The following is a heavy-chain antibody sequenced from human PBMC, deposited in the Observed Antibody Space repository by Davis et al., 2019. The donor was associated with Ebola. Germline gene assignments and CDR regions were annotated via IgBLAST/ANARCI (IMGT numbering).Heavy chain of an antibody. V-gene: IGHV4-34*01. CDR3: ARERNRYDYYFDY. J-gene: IGHJ4*02. CDR1: GGSFSGYY. Sequence: PSETLSLTCAVYGGSFSGYYWSWIRQPPGKGLEWIGEINHSGSTNYNPSLKSRVTISVDTSKNQFSLRLSSVTAADTAAYYCARERNRYDYYFDYWGQGTLVTVSS. CDR2: INHSGST. D-gene: IGHD5-12*01.